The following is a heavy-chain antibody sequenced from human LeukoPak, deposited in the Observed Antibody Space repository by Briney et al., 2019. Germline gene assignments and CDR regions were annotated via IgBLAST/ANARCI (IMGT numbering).Heavy chain of an antibody. CDR3: ARVYDDSSGYYLDY. Sequence: TGGSLRLSCAASGFTFSSYSMNWVRQAPGKGLEWVSYISSSSSTIYYADSVKGRFTISRDNAKNSLYLQMNSLRDEDTAVYYLARVYDDSSGYYLDYWGQGTLVTVSS. J-gene: IGHJ4*02. V-gene: IGHV3-48*02. CDR2: ISSSSSTI. CDR1: GFTFSSYS. D-gene: IGHD3-22*01.